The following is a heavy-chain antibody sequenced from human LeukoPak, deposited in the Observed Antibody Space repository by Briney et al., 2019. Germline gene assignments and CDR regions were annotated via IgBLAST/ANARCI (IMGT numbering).Heavy chain of an antibody. D-gene: IGHD3-3*01. J-gene: IGHJ4*02. CDR1: GFPFTTYA. CDR2: ISGRGGRT. Sequence: PGGSLRLSCAASGFPFTTYAMSWVRQAPGKGLEWVSAISGRGGRTYYADSVKGRFTISRDNSKNTLYLQMNSLRAEDTAVYYCAREPYAATIFAGGPDYWGQGTLVTVSS. CDR3: AREPYAATIFAGGPDY. V-gene: IGHV3-23*01.